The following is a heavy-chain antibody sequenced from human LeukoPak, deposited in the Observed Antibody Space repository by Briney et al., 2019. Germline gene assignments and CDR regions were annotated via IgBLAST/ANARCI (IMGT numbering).Heavy chain of an antibody. D-gene: IGHD6-13*01. Sequence: HTGGSLRLSCAASGFTFSSYWMSWVRQAPGKGLEWVANIKQDGSEKYYVDSVKGRFTISRDNAKNSLYLQMNSLRAEDTAVYYCARVPAAAGTWYYYYGMDVWGQGTTVTVSS. CDR3: ARVPAAAGTWYYYYGMDV. CDR1: GFTFSSYW. J-gene: IGHJ6*02. V-gene: IGHV3-7*01. CDR2: IKQDGSEK.